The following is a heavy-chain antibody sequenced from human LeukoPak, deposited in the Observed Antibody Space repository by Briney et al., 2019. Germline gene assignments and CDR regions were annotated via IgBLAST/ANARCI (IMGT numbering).Heavy chain of an antibody. CDR2: ISSSGSII. CDR1: GFPFSSYW. Sequence: GGSLRLSCVASGFPFSSYWMTWVRQAPGKGLEWVSYISSSGSIIYYADSVKGRFTISRDNAKNSLYLQMNSLRAEDTAVYYCARVSSYGYQWGQGTLVTVSS. V-gene: IGHV3-48*04. CDR3: ARVSSYGYQ. J-gene: IGHJ4*02. D-gene: IGHD5-18*01.